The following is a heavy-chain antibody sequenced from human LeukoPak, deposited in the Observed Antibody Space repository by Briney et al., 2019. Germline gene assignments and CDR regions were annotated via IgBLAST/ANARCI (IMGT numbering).Heavy chain of an antibody. CDR3: SRENGAFSPFGY. CDR1: GGSISNTNW. CDR2: ISLTGLT. D-gene: IGHD2-8*01. J-gene: IGHJ4*02. V-gene: IGHV4-4*02. Sequence: SGTLSLTCGVSGGSISNTNWWSWVRQPPRQGLEWIGEISLTGLTHNNPSLESRVTMSLHKTRNPVSLNLTSVTAADTAVYYCSRENGAFSPFGYWGQGTLVTVLS.